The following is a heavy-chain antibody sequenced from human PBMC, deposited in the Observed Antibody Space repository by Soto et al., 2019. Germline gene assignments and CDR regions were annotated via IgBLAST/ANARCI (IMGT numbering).Heavy chain of an antibody. D-gene: IGHD3-9*01. CDR1: GYTFTGYY. CDR2: INPNSGGT. V-gene: IGHV1-2*04. J-gene: IGHJ6*02. Sequence: ASVKVSCKASGYTFTGYYMHWVRQAPGQGLEWMGWINPNSGGTNCAQKFQGWVTMTRDTSISTAYMELSRLRSDDTAVYYCARDSKRFFDWLPPYYYYYYGMDVWGQGTTVTVSS. CDR3: ARDSKRFFDWLPPYYYYYYGMDV.